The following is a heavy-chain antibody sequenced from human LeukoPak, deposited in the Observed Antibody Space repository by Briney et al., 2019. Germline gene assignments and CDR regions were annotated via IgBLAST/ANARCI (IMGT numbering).Heavy chain of an antibody. D-gene: IGHD5-12*01. Sequence: ASVKVSCKASGYTFTGYYMHWVRQAPGQRLEWMGWVNPNSGSTNYAQKFQGRVTMTRDTSISTAYMELSRLTSDDTAVYYCARVIEYSGYDFRFDYWGQGTLVTVSS. J-gene: IGHJ4*02. V-gene: IGHV1-2*02. CDR2: VNPNSGST. CDR1: GYTFTGYY. CDR3: ARVIEYSGYDFRFDY.